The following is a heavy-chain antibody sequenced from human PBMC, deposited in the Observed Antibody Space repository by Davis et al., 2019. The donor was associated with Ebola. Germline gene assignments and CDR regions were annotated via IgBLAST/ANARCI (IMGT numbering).Heavy chain of an antibody. D-gene: IGHD6-19*01. Sequence: SETLSLTCTVSGGSISSSSYYWGWIRQPPGKGLEWIAMIYYSGTTYYNPSLKSRVTISVDTSKNQFSLKLSSVTAADTAVYYCATLSGWIHYWGQGTLVTVSS. J-gene: IGHJ4*02. CDR1: GGSISSSSYY. V-gene: IGHV4-39*01. CDR2: IYYSGTT. CDR3: ATLSGWIHY.